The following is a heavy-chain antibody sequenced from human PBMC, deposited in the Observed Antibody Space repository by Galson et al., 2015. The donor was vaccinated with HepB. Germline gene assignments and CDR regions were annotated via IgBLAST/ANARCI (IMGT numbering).Heavy chain of an antibody. CDR2: ISSSSSYI. CDR1: GFSFSSYT. V-gene: IGHV3-21*05. CDR3: ARDAPYSSGPIPSGYFDY. D-gene: IGHD6-19*01. Sequence: SLRLSCAGSGFSFSSYTMNWVRQVPGKGLEWLAHISSSSSYIYYADSVKGRFTISRDNAKNSLYLQMNSLRAEDTAVYYCARDAPYSSGPIPSGYFDYWGQGILVTVSS. J-gene: IGHJ4*02.